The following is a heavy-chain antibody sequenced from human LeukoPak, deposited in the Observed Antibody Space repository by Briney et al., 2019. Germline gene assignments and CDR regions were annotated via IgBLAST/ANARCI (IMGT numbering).Heavy chain of an antibody. CDR1: GLRFTDAW. CDR2: IKSKTDGETT. CDR3: TTDLGTYYHGSQRLIPIDY. Sequence: GGSLRLSCVVSGLRFTDAWMSWVRQAPGKGLEWIGRIKSKTDGETTNYAEPVRGRFTISRDDSKSAVYLQMNSLKIEDTAVYYCTTDLGTYYHGSQRLIPIDYWGQGTLVTVSS. J-gene: IGHJ4*02. D-gene: IGHD3-10*01. V-gene: IGHV3-15*01.